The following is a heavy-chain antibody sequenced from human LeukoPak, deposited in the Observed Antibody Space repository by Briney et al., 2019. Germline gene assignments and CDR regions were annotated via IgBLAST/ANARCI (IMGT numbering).Heavy chain of an antibody. Sequence: SETLSLTCAVSGASISGSGYYLGWIRQPPGKGLEWIGNIYYTGSTYYNASLQSRVTISIDMSKNQFSLKLSSVTAADTAVYYCARGGSSRGSGSYYPNYYYYMDVWGKGTTVTISS. D-gene: IGHD3-10*01. J-gene: IGHJ6*03. V-gene: IGHV4-39*07. CDR1: GASISGSGYY. CDR2: IYYTGST. CDR3: ARGGSSRGSGSYYPNYYYYMDV.